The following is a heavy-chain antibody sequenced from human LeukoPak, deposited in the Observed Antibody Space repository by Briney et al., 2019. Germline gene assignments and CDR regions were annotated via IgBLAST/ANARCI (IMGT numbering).Heavy chain of an antibody. J-gene: IGHJ4*02. CDR3: AKAQFQGYQLLPFDY. D-gene: IGHD2-2*01. V-gene: IGHV3-74*01. CDR2: INSDGSST. CDR1: GFTFSSYW. Sequence: GGSLRLSCAASGFTFSSYWMHWVRQAPGKGLVWVSRINSDGSSTSYADSVKGRFTISRDNSKNTLYLQMNSLRAEDTAVYYCAKAQFQGYQLLPFDYWGQGTLVTVSS.